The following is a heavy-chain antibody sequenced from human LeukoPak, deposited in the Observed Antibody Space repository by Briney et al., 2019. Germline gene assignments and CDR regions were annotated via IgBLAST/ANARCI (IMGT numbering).Heavy chain of an antibody. CDR1: GGSFSGYY. CDR3: ARWTLRPGATRADAFDI. V-gene: IGHV4-34*01. D-gene: IGHD1-26*01. CDR2: INHSGST. Sequence: SETLSLTCAVYGGSFSGYYWSWIRQPPGKGLEWIGEINHSGSTNYNPSLKSRVTISVDTSKNQCSLKLDSVTAADTTVYYCARWTLRPGATRADAFDIWGQGTMVTVSS. J-gene: IGHJ3*02.